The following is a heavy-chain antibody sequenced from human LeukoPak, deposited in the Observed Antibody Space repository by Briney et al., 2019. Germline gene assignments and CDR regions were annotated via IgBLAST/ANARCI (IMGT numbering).Heavy chain of an antibody. J-gene: IGHJ4*02. Sequence: GASLKLSCEASGFTFTNAWMNWVRQAPGQGLEWVGRIRSRTDGGTTDYGAPVKGRVTISRDDSKDTLYLQMNSLKTEGTAVYYCTTRRLAAAVFDYWGQGTLVTVSS. D-gene: IGHD6-13*01. CDR1: GFTFTNAW. CDR3: TTRRLAAAVFDY. CDR2: IRSRTDGGTT. V-gene: IGHV3-15*01.